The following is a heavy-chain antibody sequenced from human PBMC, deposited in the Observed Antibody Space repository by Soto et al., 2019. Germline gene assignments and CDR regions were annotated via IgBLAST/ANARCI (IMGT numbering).Heavy chain of an antibody. Sequence: EVQLVESGGGLVQPGGSLRLSCVASGFTFSSYAMHWFRKAPGKGLEYVSAISSNGVSTYYANSVKGRFTISRDNSKNTLYLQMGSLRAEDMAVYYCASMGYDFWSGYSHYYMDVWGKGTTVTVSS. CDR3: ASMGYDFWSGYSHYYMDV. V-gene: IGHV3-64*01. J-gene: IGHJ6*03. D-gene: IGHD3-3*01. CDR1: GFTFSSYA. CDR2: ISSNGVST.